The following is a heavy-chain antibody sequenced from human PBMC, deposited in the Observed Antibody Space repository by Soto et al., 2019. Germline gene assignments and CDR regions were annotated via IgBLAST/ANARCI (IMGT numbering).Heavy chain of an antibody. CDR3: ARLVVVSPVENA. J-gene: IGHJ4*02. CDR1: GCSSNTNNYY. CDR2: VFYSGTT. Sequence: XETLSLTCTVSGCSSNTNNYYWGWVRQPPGKGLEWIGSVFYSGTTYYSPSLKSRVTISLAPSRTQFSLKLESVTAADTAVYFCARLVVVSPVENAWGQGTLVTVA. D-gene: IGHD2-15*01. V-gene: IGHV4-39*01.